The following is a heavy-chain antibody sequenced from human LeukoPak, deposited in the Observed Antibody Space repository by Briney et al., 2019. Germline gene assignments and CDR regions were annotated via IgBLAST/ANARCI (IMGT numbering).Heavy chain of an antibody. Sequence: SVKVSCKASGGTFSSYAISWVRQAPGQGLEWMGGIIPIFGTANYAQKFQGRVTITADESTSTAYMELSSLRSEDTAVYYLASWSPRLSAFDIWGQGTMVTVSS. CDR1: GGTFSSYA. V-gene: IGHV1-69*13. CDR2: IIPIFGTA. J-gene: IGHJ3*02. CDR3: ASWSPRLSAFDI.